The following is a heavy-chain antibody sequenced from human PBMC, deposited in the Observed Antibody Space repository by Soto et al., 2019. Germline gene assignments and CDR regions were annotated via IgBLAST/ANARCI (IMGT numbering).Heavy chain of an antibody. CDR2: ISAYNGNT. CDR3: ARGALILKYWAHNSWLDP. Sequence: QVQLVQSGAEVKKPGASVKVSCKASGYTFTSYGISWVRQAPGQGLERMGWISAYNGNTNYAQKLQGRVTMTTDTYTRTAYMEGRSRRADDMALYCRARGALILKYWAHNSWLDPWGQGTLVTVSS. J-gene: IGHJ5*02. CDR1: GYTFTSYG. V-gene: IGHV1-18*03. D-gene: IGHD2-15*01.